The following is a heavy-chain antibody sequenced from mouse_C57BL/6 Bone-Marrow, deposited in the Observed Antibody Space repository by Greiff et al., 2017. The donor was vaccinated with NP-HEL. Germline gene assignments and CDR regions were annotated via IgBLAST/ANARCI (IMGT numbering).Heavy chain of an antibody. CDR2: SRNKANDYTT. Sequence: EVQVVESGGGLVQSGRSLRLSCATSGFTFSDFYMEWVRQAPGKGLEWIAASRNKANDYTTEYSASVKGRFIVSRDTSQSILYLQMNALRAEDTAIYYCARDASYGNYWYFDVWGTGTTVTVSS. CDR3: ARDASYGNYWYFDV. V-gene: IGHV7-1*01. D-gene: IGHD2-1*01. J-gene: IGHJ1*03. CDR1: GFTFSDFY.